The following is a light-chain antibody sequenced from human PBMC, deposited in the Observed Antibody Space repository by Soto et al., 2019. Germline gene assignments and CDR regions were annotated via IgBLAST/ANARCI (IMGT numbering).Light chain of an antibody. V-gene: IGKV1-39*01. CDR3: QQSFLTPFT. CDR2: GAS. J-gene: IGKJ4*01. CDR1: QRIDKY. Sequence: DIKMTQSPTSLSASVGATVTISCRARQRIDKYLNWYQQIPGKAPKVLIFGASSLHTGVPSRFSGSGSGTDFTLTITSLQVEDFAIYFCQQSFLTPFTFGGGSRV.